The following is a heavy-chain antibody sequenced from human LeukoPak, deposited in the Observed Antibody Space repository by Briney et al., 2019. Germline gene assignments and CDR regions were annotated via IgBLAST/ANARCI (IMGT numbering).Heavy chain of an antibody. CDR1: GFTFSSYW. CDR2: INQDGSQK. Sequence: GGSLRLSCAVSGFTFSSYWMSWFRQAPGKGLEWVANINQDGSQKFSVDSVKGRFTISRDNAKNSLSLQMNSLRVEDTAVYYCERDWFDGDYDRFDYWGQGTLVTVSS. D-gene: IGHD4-17*01. J-gene: IGHJ4*02. V-gene: IGHV3-7*03. CDR3: ERDWFDGDYDRFDY.